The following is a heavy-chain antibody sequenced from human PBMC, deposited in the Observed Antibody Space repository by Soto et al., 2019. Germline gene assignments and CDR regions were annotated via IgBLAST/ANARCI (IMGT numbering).Heavy chain of an antibody. V-gene: IGHV3-23*01. CDR3: AQDRGWGVVSPSHDY. J-gene: IGHJ4*02. Sequence: EVQLLESGGGLVQPGGSLRVSCAASGFTFRNFVMSWVRQAPGKGLEWVSAIRGSGGETFYEGSVKGRFTISRDNSRNTRYLQMNSLRDEDTALYFCAQDRGWGVVSPSHDYWGRGTLVTVSS. CDR2: IRGSGGET. CDR1: GFTFRNFV. D-gene: IGHD2-21*01.